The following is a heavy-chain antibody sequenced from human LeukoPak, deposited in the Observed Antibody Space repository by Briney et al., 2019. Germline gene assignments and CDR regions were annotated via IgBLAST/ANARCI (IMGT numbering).Heavy chain of an antibody. D-gene: IGHD5-18*01. CDR2: ISYDESQK. Sequence: GRSLRLSCVGSGFIFRTYAMHWVRQAPGKGLEWVASISYDESQKYFVDSVKGRFSISRDNSKSAVYLHMNNLRSEDTAVYYCARTILLERAMADFWGQGTLVIVSS. V-gene: IGHV3-30*03. J-gene: IGHJ4*02. CDR3: ARTILLERAMADF. CDR1: GFIFRTYA.